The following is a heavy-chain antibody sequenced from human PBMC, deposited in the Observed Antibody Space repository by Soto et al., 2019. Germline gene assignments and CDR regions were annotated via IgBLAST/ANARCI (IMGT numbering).Heavy chain of an antibody. D-gene: IGHD6-13*01. J-gene: IGHJ4*02. V-gene: IGHV3-30*18. CDR2: ISYDGSNK. CDR3: AKEFWAIAAAAPFDY. Sequence: GGSLRLSCAASGFTFSSYGMHWVRQAPGKGLEWVAVISYDGSNKYYADSVKGRFTISRDNSKNTLYLQMNSLRAEDTAVYYCAKEFWAIAAAAPFDYWGQGTLVTVSS. CDR1: GFTFSSYG.